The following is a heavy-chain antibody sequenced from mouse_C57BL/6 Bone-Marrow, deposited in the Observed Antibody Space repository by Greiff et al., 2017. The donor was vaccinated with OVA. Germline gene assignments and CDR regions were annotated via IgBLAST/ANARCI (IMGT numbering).Heavy chain of an antibody. V-gene: IGHV6-3*01. CDR2: IRLKSDNYAT. CDR1: GFTFSNYW. CDR3: TYDGYYVGFAY. D-gene: IGHD2-3*01. Sequence: EVKLQESGGGLVQPGGSMKLSCVASGFTFSNYWMNWVRQSPEKGLEWVAQIRLKSDNYATHYAESVKGRFTISRDDFKSSVYLQMNNLRAEDTGIYYCTYDGYYVGFAYWGQGTLVTVSA. J-gene: IGHJ3*01.